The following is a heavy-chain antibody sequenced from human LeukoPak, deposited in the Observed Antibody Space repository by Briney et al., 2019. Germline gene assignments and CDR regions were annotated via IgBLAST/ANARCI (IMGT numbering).Heavy chain of an antibody. CDR2: IYTSGST. J-gene: IGHJ3*02. CDR3: ARGMVADAFDI. CDR1: GGSISRGSYY. V-gene: IGHV4-61*02. D-gene: IGHD2-8*01. Sequence: SQTLSLTCNVSGGSISRGSYYWSWIRQPAGKGLEWIGRIYTSGSTNYNPSRKSRVTISVDTSKNQFSLKLSSVTAADTAVYYCARGMVADAFDIWGQGTMVTVSS.